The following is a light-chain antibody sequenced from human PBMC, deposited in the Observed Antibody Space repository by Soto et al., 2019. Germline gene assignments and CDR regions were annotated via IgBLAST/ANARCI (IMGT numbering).Light chain of an antibody. CDR2: GAS. V-gene: IGKV3-20*01. CDR1: QSVSSSSS. J-gene: IGKJ2*01. CDR3: HKYGSSPSYN. Sequence: EMVWTQSPGTLSLSPGERATLSCRASQSVSSSSSLAWYQQKPGQAPRLLIYGASSRATGIPDRVSGSGSGTDFTLTISRLEPEDFAVYYCHKYGSSPSYNFGQGTNLAIK.